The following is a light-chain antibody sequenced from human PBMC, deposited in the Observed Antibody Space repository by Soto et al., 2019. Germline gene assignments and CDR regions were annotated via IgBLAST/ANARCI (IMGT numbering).Light chain of an antibody. CDR3: QQYNVWPLT. CDR2: VAS. Sequence: MTQSPSTLSVSPGDRATLSCRASQSVNSNLAWYQHKPGQTPKLLIYVASTRATGIPARFSGSGSGTEFTLTISSLQSEDFAVYYCQQYNVWPLTFGGGTKVEFK. J-gene: IGKJ4*01. V-gene: IGKV3-15*01. CDR1: QSVNSN.